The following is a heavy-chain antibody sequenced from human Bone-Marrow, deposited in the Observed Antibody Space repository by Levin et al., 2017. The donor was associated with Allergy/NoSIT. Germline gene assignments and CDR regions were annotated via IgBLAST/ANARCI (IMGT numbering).Heavy chain of an antibody. J-gene: IGHJ4*02. V-gene: IGHV3-30*09. CDR2: ISHDGSDK. D-gene: IGHD5-18*01. CDR1: GFTFSSYT. Sequence: GGSLRLSCAGSGFTFSSYTMVWVRQAPGKGLEWVTVISHDGSDKYYADFVKGRFAISRDNSKNIMYLQRNSMRAEDTAMYYCVGDGPVDTAFDNWGQGTLVTVSS. CDR3: VGDGPVDTAFDN.